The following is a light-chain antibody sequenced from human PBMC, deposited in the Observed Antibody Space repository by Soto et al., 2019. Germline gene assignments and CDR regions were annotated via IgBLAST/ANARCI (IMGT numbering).Light chain of an antibody. V-gene: IGKV3-20*01. CDR2: GAS. J-gene: IGKJ1*01. CDR3: QQYGSSQT. CDR1: QSVSSSY. Sequence: EIVLTQSPGTLSLSPGERATLSCRASQSVSSSYLAWYQQKPGQAPRVLIYGASSRATGIPDRFSGSGSGTDFTLTISRLEPEDFAVYYCQQYGSSQTFGQGTKVDIK.